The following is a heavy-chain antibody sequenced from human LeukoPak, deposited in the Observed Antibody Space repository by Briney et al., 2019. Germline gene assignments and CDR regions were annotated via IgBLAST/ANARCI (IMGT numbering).Heavy chain of an antibody. Sequence: GASVKVSCKASGYTFTSYGISWVRQAPGQGLEWMGWISAYNGNTNYAQKLQGRVTMTTDTSTSTAYMELRSLRSDDTAVCYCARDLSETYYYDSSTDYWGQGTLVTVSS. CDR1: GYTFTSYG. CDR3: ARDLSETYYYDSSTDY. D-gene: IGHD3-22*01. J-gene: IGHJ4*02. V-gene: IGHV1-18*01. CDR2: ISAYNGNT.